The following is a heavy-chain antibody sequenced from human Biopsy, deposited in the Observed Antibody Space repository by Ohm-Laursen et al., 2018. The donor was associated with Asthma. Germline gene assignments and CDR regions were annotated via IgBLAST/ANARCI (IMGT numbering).Heavy chain of an antibody. J-gene: IGHJ4*02. CDR3: ARGDSSNWSHYYFDY. D-gene: IGHD3-22*01. Sequence: SLRLSCAASGFAVSRDYMFWVRQAPGKGLEWVSVIYSGGTSHTADSVRGRLNISRDYSKNTLYLQMHSLRAEDTAVYYCARGDSSNWSHYYFDYWGQGTLVTVSS. CDR1: GFAVSRDY. CDR2: IYSGGTS. V-gene: IGHV3-53*01.